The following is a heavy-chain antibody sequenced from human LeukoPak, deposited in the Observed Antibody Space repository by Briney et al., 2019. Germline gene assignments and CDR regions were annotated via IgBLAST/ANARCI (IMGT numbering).Heavy chain of an antibody. J-gene: IGHJ6*02. CDR3: ARGIGFWERSLYYYGMDV. V-gene: IGHV1-46*01. Sequence: ASVKVSCKASGYTFTSYYMHWVRQAPGQGLEWMGIINPSGGSTSYAQKFQGRVTMTRDTSTSTVYMELSSLRSEDTAVYYCARGIGFWERSLYYYGMDVGGQGTTVTVSS. CDR2: INPSGGST. D-gene: IGHD1-26*01. CDR1: GYTFTSYY.